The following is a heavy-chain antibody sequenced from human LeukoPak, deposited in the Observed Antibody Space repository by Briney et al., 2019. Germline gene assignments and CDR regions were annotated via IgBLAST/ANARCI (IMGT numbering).Heavy chain of an antibody. J-gene: IGHJ4*02. CDR1: GGSISSYY. CDR3: ARDRTYCSGGSCYMGQIDY. Sequence: SETLSLTCTVSGGSISSYYWSWIRQPAGKGLEWIGRIYTSGSTNYNPSLKSRVTMSVDTSKNQFSPKLSSVTAADTAVYYCARDRTYCSGGSCYMGQIDYWGQGTLVTVSS. CDR2: IYTSGST. V-gene: IGHV4-4*07. D-gene: IGHD2-15*01.